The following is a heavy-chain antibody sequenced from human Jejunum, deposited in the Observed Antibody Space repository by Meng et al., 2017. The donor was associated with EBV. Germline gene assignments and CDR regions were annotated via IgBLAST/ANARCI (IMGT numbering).Heavy chain of an antibody. V-gene: IGHV3-15*01. CDR2: VKREIDGGST. Sequence: VHLGGSGGGLVKPGGALRLSCVASGFTFSNTWMNWVRQAPGKGLEWIGRVKREIDGGSTDYIAPVKGRFTISRDDSINTVYLQMNNLEIGDTGVYYCTSRVVTTNDNWGQGTLVTVSS. D-gene: IGHD4-17*01. CDR1: GFTFSNTW. J-gene: IGHJ4*02. CDR3: TSRVVTTNDN.